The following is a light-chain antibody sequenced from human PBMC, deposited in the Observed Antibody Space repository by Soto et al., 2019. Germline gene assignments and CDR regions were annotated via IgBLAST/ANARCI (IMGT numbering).Light chain of an antibody. J-gene: IGLJ1*01. CDR3: CSYAGTYYV. V-gene: IGLV2-8*01. Sequence: SALNQPPSASGSPGQSVTISCTGTSSDVGGYNYVSWYQQHPGKAPKIIIYEVNKRAPGVPDRFWGSKSGNTASLTISGLQAEDEAEYHCCSYAGTYYVFGTGTKVTVL. CDR2: EVN. CDR1: SSDVGGYNY.